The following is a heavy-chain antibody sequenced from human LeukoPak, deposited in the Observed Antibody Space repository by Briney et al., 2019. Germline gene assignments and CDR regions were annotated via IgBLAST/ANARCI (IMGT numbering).Heavy chain of an antibody. CDR2: ISYDGSNK. D-gene: IGHD4-17*01. Sequence: GRSLRLSCAASAFTFSSYAMHWVRQAPGKGLEWVAVISYDGSNKYYADSVKGRFTISRDNSKNTLYLQMNSLRAEDTAVYYCARGPYYYGDNRFDYWGQGTLVTVSS. CDR3: ARGPYYYGDNRFDY. CDR1: AFTFSSYA. J-gene: IGHJ4*02. V-gene: IGHV3-30*08.